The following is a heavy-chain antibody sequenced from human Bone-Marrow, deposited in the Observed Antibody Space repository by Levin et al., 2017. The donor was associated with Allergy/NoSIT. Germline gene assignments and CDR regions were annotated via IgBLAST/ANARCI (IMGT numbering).Heavy chain of an antibody. V-gene: IGHV3-23*01. CDR2: ISGSGGRT. J-gene: IGHJ4*02. D-gene: IGHD2-2*02. Sequence: SGGSLRLSCAASGFIFSSSAMSWVRQAPGKGLEWVSAISGSGGRTYYADSVKGRFTISRDNSKNTLYLQMNSLRAEDTAVYYCAKEMIPYCRGSSCYMPDYWGQGTLVTVSS. CDR3: AKEMIPYCRGSSCYMPDY. CDR1: GFIFSSSA.